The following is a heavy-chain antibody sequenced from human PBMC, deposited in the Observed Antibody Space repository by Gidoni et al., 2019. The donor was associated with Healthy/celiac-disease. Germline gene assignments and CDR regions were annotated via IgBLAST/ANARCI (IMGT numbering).Heavy chain of an antibody. CDR2: IKSKTDGGTT. CDR3: TTASGSPRGMDV. D-gene: IGHD1-26*01. V-gene: IGHV3-15*01. CDR1: GFTFRNAW. Sequence: EVQLVESGGGLVKPGGSLRVSCAASGFTFRNAWMSWVRQAPGKGLEWVGRIKSKTDGGTTDYAAPVKGRFTISRDDSKNTLYLQMNSLKTEDTAVYYCTTASGSPRGMDVWGQGTTVTVSS. J-gene: IGHJ6*02.